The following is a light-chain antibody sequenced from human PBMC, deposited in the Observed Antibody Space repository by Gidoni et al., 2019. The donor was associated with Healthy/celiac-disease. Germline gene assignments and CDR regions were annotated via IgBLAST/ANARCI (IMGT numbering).Light chain of an antibody. CDR3: QKYNSAPWT. CDR1: QGISNY. J-gene: IGKJ1*01. Sequence: DIQMTQSPSSLSASVGDRVTITCRASQGISNYLAWYQQKPGQVPKLLIYAASTLHSGVPSRFSGSGSGTDFTLTISSLQAEDVAAYYCQKYNSAPWTFXQXTKVEIK. CDR2: AAS. V-gene: IGKV1-27*01.